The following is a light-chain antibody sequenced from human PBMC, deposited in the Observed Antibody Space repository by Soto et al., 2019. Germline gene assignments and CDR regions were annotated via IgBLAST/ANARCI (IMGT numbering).Light chain of an antibody. CDR2: GAS. CDR3: QQYGSSPWT. Sequence: EIVLTQSPGTLSLSPGERATLSCRASQSVSSSYLAWYQQKPGQAPRLLIYGASSRATGIPDRFSGRGSGTDFTLTISRLGPEDIAVYYCQQYGSSPWTFGQGTKVEIK. CDR1: QSVSSSY. J-gene: IGKJ1*01. V-gene: IGKV3-20*01.